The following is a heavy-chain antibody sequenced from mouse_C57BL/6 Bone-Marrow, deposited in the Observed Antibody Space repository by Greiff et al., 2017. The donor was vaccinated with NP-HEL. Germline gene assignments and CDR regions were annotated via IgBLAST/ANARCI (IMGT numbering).Heavy chain of an antibody. CDR1: GFSFTSYA. CDR2: IWTGGGT. CDR3: ARNLPDAWYFDV. D-gene: IGHD2-1*01. J-gene: IGHJ1*03. Sequence: QVQLKESGPGLVAPSQSLSITCTVSGFSFTSYAISWVRQPPGKGLEWLGVIWTGGGTTYNSALKSRLSISKDNSKSQVFLKRNSLQTDDTARYYCARNLPDAWYFDVWGTGTTVTVSS. V-gene: IGHV2-9-1*01.